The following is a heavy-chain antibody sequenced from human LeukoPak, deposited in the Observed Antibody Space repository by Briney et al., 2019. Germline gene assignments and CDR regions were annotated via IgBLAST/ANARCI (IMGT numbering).Heavy chain of an antibody. CDR2: IYQSGTT. D-gene: IGHD3-10*01. CDR1: GGSISSGGYY. CDR3: ARALPYGSAFDI. Sequence: SETLSLACTVSGGSISSGGYYWSWIRQPPGKGLEWIGYIYQSGTTYYNPSLKSRVTISVDRYKNQFSLKLSSVTAADTAVYYCARALPYGSAFDIWGQGTMVTVSS. J-gene: IGHJ3*02. V-gene: IGHV4-30-2*01.